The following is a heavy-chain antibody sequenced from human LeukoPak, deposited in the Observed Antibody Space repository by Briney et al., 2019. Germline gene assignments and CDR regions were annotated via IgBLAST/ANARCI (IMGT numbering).Heavy chain of an antibody. D-gene: IGHD3-9*01. CDR2: ISAYNGNT. CDR3: ARTTPGYYDILTGYYKRGYFDY. CDR1: GYTFTSYG. J-gene: IGHJ4*02. Sequence: VASVKVSCKASGYTFTSYGISWVRQAPGQGLEWMGWISAYNGNTNYAQKLQGRVTMTTDTSTSTAYMELRSLRSGDTAVYYCARTTPGYYDILTGYYKRGYFDYWGQGTLVTVSS. V-gene: IGHV1-18*01.